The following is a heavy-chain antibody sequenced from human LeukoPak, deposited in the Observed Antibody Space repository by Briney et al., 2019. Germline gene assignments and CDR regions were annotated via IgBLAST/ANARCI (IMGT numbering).Heavy chain of an antibody. CDR1: GFTFSSYA. Sequence: GGSLRLSCAASGFTFSSYAMHWVRQAPGKGLEWVAMISYDGTNKYYADSVKGRSTISRDNSQNTLNRQMNSLRAEATAVYYCARAPFYSGLDFWGQGTLVTVSP. J-gene: IGHJ4*02. D-gene: IGHD1-26*01. CDR3: ARAPFYSGLDF. CDR2: ISYDGTNK. V-gene: IGHV3-30-3*01.